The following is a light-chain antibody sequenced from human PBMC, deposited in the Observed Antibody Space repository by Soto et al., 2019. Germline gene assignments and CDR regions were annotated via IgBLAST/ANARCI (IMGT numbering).Light chain of an antibody. CDR3: QSYDSSLRDVV. CDR1: SSNIGAGYD. CDR2: GNS. V-gene: IGLV1-40*01. Sequence: QSVLTQPPSVSGAPGQRVTISCTGSSSNIGAGYDVHWYQQLPGTAPKLLIYGNSNRPSGVPDRFSGSESGTSASLAITGLQAEDEADYYCQSYDSSLRDVVFGGGTQLTVL. J-gene: IGLJ2*01.